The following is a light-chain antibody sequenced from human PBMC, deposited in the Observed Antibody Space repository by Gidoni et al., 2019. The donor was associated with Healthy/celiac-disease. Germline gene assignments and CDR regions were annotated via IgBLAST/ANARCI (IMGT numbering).Light chain of an antibody. CDR1: QGISNY. Sequence: DIQMTQSPSSLSASVGDRVTITCRASQGISNYLAWYQQKPGKVPKLLIYAASTLQSGVPSRFSGSGSGTDFTLTISSLQPEDVATYYCQKYNSALGGXTKVEIK. CDR2: AAS. V-gene: IGKV1-27*01. CDR3: QKYNSA. J-gene: IGKJ4*01.